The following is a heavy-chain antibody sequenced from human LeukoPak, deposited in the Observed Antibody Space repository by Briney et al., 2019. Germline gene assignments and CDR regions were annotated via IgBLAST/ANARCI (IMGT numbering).Heavy chain of an antibody. Sequence: GASVKVSCEASGYTFTTYGISWVRQAPGQGLEWMGWISAYNGNTNFAQRLQDRVTMTTDTSTSTAYMELRRLRSDDTAVYYCAKSRIAATGRYYYDYMDVWGKGTTVTISS. CDR1: GYTFTTYG. CDR2: ISAYNGNT. J-gene: IGHJ6*03. CDR3: AKSRIAATGRYYYDYMDV. D-gene: IGHD6-13*01. V-gene: IGHV1-18*01.